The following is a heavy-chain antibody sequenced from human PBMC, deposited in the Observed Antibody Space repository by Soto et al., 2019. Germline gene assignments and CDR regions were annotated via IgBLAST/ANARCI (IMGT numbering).Heavy chain of an antibody. V-gene: IGHV4-31*03. CDR3: ARGFGHTIFGVVNGYYHYYMDV. Sequence: PSETLSLTCTVSGGTISSGGYYWSWIRQHPGKGLEWIGYIYYSGSTYYNPSLKSRVTISVDTSKNQFSLKLSSVTAADTAVYYCARGFGHTIFGVVNGYYHYYMDVWGKGTTVTVSS. J-gene: IGHJ6*03. CDR2: IYYSGST. D-gene: IGHD3-3*01. CDR1: GGTISSGGYY.